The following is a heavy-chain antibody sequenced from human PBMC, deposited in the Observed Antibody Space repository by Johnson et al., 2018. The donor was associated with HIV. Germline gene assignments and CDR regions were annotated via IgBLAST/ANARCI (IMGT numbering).Heavy chain of an antibody. D-gene: IGHD2-2*01. V-gene: IGHV3-11*04. J-gene: IGHJ3*02. CDR1: GFTFSDYY. Sequence: QVLLVESGGGLVKPGGSLRLSCAASGFTFSDYYMSWIRQAPGKGLEWVSYISSSGSTIYYADSVKGRFTISRDNAKNSLYLQMNSLRAEDTAVFFCARDRPNAVGFDAVDIWGQGTMVTVSS. CDR2: ISSSGSTI. CDR3: ARDRPNAVGFDAVDI.